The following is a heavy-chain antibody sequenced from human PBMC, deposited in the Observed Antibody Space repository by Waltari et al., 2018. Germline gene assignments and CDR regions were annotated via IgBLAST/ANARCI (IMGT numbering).Heavy chain of an antibody. D-gene: IGHD6-19*01. CDR1: GGSISSYY. CDR2: IYTSGST. J-gene: IGHJ6*02. CDR3: ATQKWLVYGMDV. V-gene: IGHV4-4*09. Sequence: QVQLQESGPGLVKPSETLSLTCTVSGGSISSYYWSWIRQPPGKGLEWIGYIYTSGSTNYNPSLKSRVTISVDTSKNQFSLKLSSVTAADTAVYYCATQKWLVYGMDVWGQGTTVTVSS.